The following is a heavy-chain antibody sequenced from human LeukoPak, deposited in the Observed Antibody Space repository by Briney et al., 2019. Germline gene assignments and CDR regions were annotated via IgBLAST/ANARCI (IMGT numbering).Heavy chain of an antibody. V-gene: IGHV3-48*04. J-gene: IGHJ3*02. CDR1: GFTFSSYS. CDR2: ISSSSSAI. D-gene: IGHD3-10*01. Sequence: PGGSLRLSCAASGFTFSSYSMNWVRRAPGKGLEWVSCISSSSSAIYYADSVKGRFTISGDNAENSLYLQMNSLRAEDTAVYYCARKLHSLVWFGDPDAFDIWGQGTMVTVSS. CDR3: ARKLHSLVWFGDPDAFDI.